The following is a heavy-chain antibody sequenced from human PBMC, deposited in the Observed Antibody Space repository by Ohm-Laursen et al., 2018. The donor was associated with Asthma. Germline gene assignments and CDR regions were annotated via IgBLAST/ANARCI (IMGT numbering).Heavy chain of an antibody. CDR3: AAAPALYDYVWGSYRSYYFDY. Sequence: GSSVKVSCKASGFTFTSSAVQWVRQARGQRLEWIGWIVGGRGNTNYAQKFQERVTIPRDMSTSTAYMELSSLRSEDTAVYYCAAAPALYDYVWGSYRSYYFDYWGQGTLVTVSS. CDR2: IVGGRGNT. CDR1: GFTFTSSA. V-gene: IGHV1-58*01. J-gene: IGHJ4*02. D-gene: IGHD3-16*02.